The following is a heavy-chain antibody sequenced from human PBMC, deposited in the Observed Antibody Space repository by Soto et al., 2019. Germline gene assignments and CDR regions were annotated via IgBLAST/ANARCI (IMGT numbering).Heavy chain of an antibody. CDR1: GGSISSGGYS. J-gene: IGHJ6*02. CDR2: ISGSEDNI. V-gene: IGHV3-23*01. D-gene: IGHD3-10*01. Sequence: ETLSLTCAVSGGSISSGGYSWSWVRQAPGKGLEWVAIISGSEDNIHYADSVKGRFTISRDNSMNTLYLQMNSLRADDTAIYYCAKDLHWFAMDVWGQGTTVTVSS. CDR3: AKDLHWFAMDV.